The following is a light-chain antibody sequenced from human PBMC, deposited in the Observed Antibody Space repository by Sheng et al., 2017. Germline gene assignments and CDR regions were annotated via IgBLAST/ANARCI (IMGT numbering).Light chain of an antibody. J-gene: IGLJ2*01. CDR1: SSNIGAHYD. CDR3: QSYDSRLSGVV. Sequence: QSVLTQPPSVSGAPGQRVTISCTGSSSNIGAHYDVHWYQQLPGTAPKLLIYGNTNRPSGVPDRLSGSKSGTSASLAITGLQAEDEADYYCQSYDSRLSGVVFGGGTKLTVL. V-gene: IGLV1-40*01. CDR2: GNT.